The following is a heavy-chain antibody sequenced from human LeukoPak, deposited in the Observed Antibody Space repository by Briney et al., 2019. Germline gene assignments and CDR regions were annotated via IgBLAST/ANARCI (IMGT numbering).Heavy chain of an antibody. V-gene: IGHV4-59*01. J-gene: IGHJ4*02. CDR3: ARVRYSSGWYGD. CDR1: GGSISNYY. CDR2: IYYSGST. D-gene: IGHD6-19*01. Sequence: SETLSLTCTVSGGSISNYYWSWIRQPPGKGLEWIGYIYYSGSTNYNPSLKSRVTISVDTSKNQFSLKLSSVPAADTAVYYCARVRYSSGWYGDWGQGTLVTVSS.